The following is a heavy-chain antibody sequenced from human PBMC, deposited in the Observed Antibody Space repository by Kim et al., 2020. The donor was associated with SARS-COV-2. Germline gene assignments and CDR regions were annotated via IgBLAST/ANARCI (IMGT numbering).Heavy chain of an antibody. D-gene: IGHD3-3*01. CDR1: GYTFTGYY. J-gene: IGHJ4*02. Sequence: ASVKVSCKASGYTFTGYYMHWVRQAPGQGLEWMGWINPKSGGTNYAQKFQGRVTMTRDTSISTAYMELSRLRSDDTAVYYCARRGGEYYDFWSGYLAPFDYWGQGTLGTVSS. CDR2: INPKSGGT. CDR3: ARRGGEYYDFWSGYLAPFDY. V-gene: IGHV1-2*02.